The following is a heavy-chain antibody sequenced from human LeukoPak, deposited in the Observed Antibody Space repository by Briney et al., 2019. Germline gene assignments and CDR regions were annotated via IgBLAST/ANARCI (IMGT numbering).Heavy chain of an antibody. V-gene: IGHV3-74*01. D-gene: IGHD1-14*01. CDR2: IYTDGSST. CDR3: ARGASNRFDY. J-gene: IGHJ4*02. CDR1: GFAFSNYW. Sequence: GGSLRLSCAASGFAFSNYWMHWVRQAPGKGLVWVSRIYTDGSSTDYADSVKGRFTISRDNAKNTLFLQMNSLRAEDTAVYYCARGASNRFDYWGQGTLVTVSS.